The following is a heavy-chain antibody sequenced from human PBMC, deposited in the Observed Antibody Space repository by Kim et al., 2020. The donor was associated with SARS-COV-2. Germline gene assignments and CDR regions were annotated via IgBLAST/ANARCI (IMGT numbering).Heavy chain of an antibody. V-gene: IGHV3-13*01. CDR2: IGTAGDT. Sequence: GGSLRLSCAASGFTFSSYDMHWVRQATGKGLEWVSAIGTAGDTYYPGSVKGRFTISRENAKNSLYLQMNSLRAGDTAVYYCARARGLRGSYLDFDYWGQGTLVTVSS. CDR1: GFTFSSYD. J-gene: IGHJ4*02. D-gene: IGHD1-26*01. CDR3: ARARGLRGSYLDFDY.